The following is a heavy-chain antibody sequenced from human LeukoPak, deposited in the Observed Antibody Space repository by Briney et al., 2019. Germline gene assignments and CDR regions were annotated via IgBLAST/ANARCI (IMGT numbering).Heavy chain of an antibody. J-gene: IGHJ4*02. D-gene: IGHD6-19*01. CDR2: ISSSGLYM. V-gene: IGHV3-21*01. CDR1: GCTFSSYS. Sequence: GGSLRLSCAASGCTFSSYSMHWVRQAPGKGLEWVSSISSSGLYMYYADSLKGRFTISRDNAKNSLYLQMNSLRAEDTAIYYCATTPTNSSGWEFDYWGQGTLVTVSS. CDR3: ATTPTNSSGWEFDY.